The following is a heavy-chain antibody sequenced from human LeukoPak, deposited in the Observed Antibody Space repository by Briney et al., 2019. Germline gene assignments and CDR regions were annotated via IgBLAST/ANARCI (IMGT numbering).Heavy chain of an antibody. CDR1: AFTFDDYA. D-gene: IGHD2/OR15-2a*01. CDR3: AKLNSGAFDI. V-gene: IGHV3-43*02. J-gene: IGHJ3*02. CDR2: ISVDGGST. Sequence: PGGSLRLSCAASAFTFDDYAMHSVRQAPGKGLEWVSLISVDGGSTYYADSVKGRFTISRDNSKNSLYLQMNSLRTEDTALYYCAKLNSGAFDIWGQGTMVTVSS.